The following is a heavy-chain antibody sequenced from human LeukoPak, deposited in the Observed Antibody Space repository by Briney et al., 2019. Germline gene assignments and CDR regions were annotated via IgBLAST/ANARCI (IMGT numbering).Heavy chain of an antibody. D-gene: IGHD2-2*01. V-gene: IGHV4-39*01. J-gene: IGHJ5*02. Sequence: SETLSLTCTVSGGSISNSTYYWGWIRQPPGKGLEWIGSIHYSGSTYYNPPLKSRVTISVDTSKNQFSLKLSSVTAADTAVYYCARTRGLTRNCSSTTCYYDWFDPWGQGTLVTVSS. CDR3: ARTRGLTRNCSSTTCYYDWFDP. CDR1: GGSISNSTYY. CDR2: IHYSGST.